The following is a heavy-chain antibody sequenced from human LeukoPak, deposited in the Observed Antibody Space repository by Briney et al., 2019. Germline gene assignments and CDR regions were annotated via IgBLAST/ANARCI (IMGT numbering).Heavy chain of an antibody. V-gene: IGHV3-23*01. CDR1: GFTFSSYA. J-gene: IGHJ4*02. Sequence: GGSLRLSCAASGFTFSSYAMSWVRQAPGKGLEWVSAISGSGGSTYYADSVKGRFTISRDNTNNTLYLQMNSLRAEDTAIYYCAKAWSYYFDHWGRGTLVTVSS. CDR3: AKAWSYYFDH. CDR2: ISGSGGST. D-gene: IGHD2-8*02.